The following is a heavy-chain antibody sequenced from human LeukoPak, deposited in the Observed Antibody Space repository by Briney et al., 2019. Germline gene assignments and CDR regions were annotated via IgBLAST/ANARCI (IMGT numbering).Heavy chain of an antibody. CDR2: FYSGGST. Sequence: GGSLRLSCADSGFTVSSSFMSWVRQPPGKGLEWVSIFYSGGSTYYADSVKGRFTISRDDSKNTLYLQMNSLRAEDTAVYFCARYYDRTGYYPGALDIWGQGTMVTVSS. V-gene: IGHV3-66*01. CDR1: GFTVSSSF. CDR3: ARYYDRTGYYPGALDI. D-gene: IGHD3-22*01. J-gene: IGHJ3*02.